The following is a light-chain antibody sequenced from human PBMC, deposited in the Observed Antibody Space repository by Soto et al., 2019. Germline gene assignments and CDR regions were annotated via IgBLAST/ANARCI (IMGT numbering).Light chain of an antibody. J-gene: IGKJ3*01. CDR1: QSLLHRNGYNY. V-gene: IGKV2-28*01. Sequence: DIVMTQSPLSLSVTPGEPASISCRCSQSLLHRNGYNYLDWYLQKPGQSPQLLISLGSNRASGVPDRFSGRGSGTDFTLKISRVEAEDVGVYYCMQALQTSFTFGPGTKVDIK. CDR3: MQALQTSFT. CDR2: LGS.